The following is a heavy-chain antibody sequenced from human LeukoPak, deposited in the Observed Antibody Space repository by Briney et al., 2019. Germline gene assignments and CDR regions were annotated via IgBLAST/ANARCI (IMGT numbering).Heavy chain of an antibody. Sequence: SETLSLTCTVSGGSISSGTYYWYWIRQPAGKGLEWIGRIYTSGITNYNPSLKSRVTISVDTSKNQFSLELTSVTASDTAVYYCARLPDPWGQGTLVTVSS. V-gene: IGHV4-61*02. CDR3: ARLPDP. CDR2: IYTSGIT. J-gene: IGHJ5*02. CDR1: GGSISSGTYY.